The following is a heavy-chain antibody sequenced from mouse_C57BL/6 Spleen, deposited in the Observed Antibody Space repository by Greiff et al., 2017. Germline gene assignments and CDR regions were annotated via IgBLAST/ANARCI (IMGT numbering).Heavy chain of an antibody. CDR2: IYPRSGNT. V-gene: IGHV1-81*01. CDR3: ARGDSSDPGAMGY. J-gene: IGHJ4*01. Sequence: VKLMESGAELARPGASVKLSCKASGYTFTSYGISWVKQRTGQGLEWIGEIYPRSGNTYYNEKFKGKATLTADKSSSTAYMELRSLTSEDSAVYFCARGDSSDPGAMGYWGQGTSVTFSS. D-gene: IGHD3-2*02. CDR1: GYTFTSYG.